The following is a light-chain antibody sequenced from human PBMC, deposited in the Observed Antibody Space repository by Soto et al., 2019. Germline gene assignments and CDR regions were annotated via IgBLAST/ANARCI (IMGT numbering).Light chain of an antibody. CDR3: QQYGT. V-gene: IGKV3-15*01. J-gene: IGKJ3*01. Sequence: EIVMTQSPATLSVSPGERATLSCRASQSVSSNLAWYQQKPGQARRLLIYGASTRATGIPARFSGSGSGTEFTLTISSLQSEDFAVYYCQQYGTFGPGTKVDIK. CDR1: QSVSSN. CDR2: GAS.